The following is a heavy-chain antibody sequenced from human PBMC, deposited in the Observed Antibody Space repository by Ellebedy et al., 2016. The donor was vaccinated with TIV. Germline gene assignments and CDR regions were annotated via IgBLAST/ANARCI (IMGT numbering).Heavy chain of an antibody. V-gene: IGHV1-46*01. CDR3: ARGPNYGLDV. Sequence: AASVKVSCKTSAYTFTEYHFNWVRQAPGQGLEWMGIINPSGGDTTYPQKFQGRVTMTSDTSTSTVYIELSSLRSEDTAVYYCARGPNYGLDVWGQGTTVTVSS. CDR1: AYTFTEYH. CDR2: INPSGGDT. J-gene: IGHJ6*02.